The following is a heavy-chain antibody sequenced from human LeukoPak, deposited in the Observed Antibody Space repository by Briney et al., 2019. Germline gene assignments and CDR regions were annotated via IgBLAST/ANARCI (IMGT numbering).Heavy chain of an antibody. D-gene: IGHD2-2*01. V-gene: IGHV1-18*01. J-gene: IGHJ4*02. CDR1: GYTFTSYG. CDR3: ARIGYCSSTSCYGPLDY. CDR2: ISAYNGNT. Sequence: ASVKASCKASGYTFTSYGISWVRQAPGQGLEWMGWISAYNGNTNYAQKLQGRVTMTTDTSTSTAYMELRSLRSDDTAVYYCARIGYCSSTSCYGPLDYWGQGTLVTVSS.